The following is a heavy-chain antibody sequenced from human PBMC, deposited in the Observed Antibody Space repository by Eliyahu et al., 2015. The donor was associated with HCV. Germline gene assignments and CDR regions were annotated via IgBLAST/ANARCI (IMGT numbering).Heavy chain of an antibody. J-gene: IGHJ4*02. V-gene: IGHV1-2*04. Sequence: QVQLVQSGAEVKKPGASVKVSCKASGYTFTGYYMHWVRQAPGQGLEWMGWINPNSGGTNYAQKFQGWVTMTRDTSISTAYMELSRLRSDDTAVYYCARSLTVGSRCMAGVYWGQGTLVTVSS. CDR3: ARSLTVGSRCMAGVY. CDR2: INPNSGGT. CDR1: GYTFTGYY. D-gene: IGHD2-8*01.